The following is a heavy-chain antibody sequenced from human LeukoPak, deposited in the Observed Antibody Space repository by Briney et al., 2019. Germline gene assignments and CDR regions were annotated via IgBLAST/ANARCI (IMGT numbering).Heavy chain of an antibody. CDR2: IRYDGSNK. J-gene: IGHJ1*01. V-gene: IGHV3-30*02. CDR1: GFTFSSYG. CDR3: AKEGPRTRAYFQH. D-gene: IGHD1-14*01. Sequence: TGGSLRLSCAASGFTFSSYGMHWVRQAPGKGLEWVAFIRYDGSNKYYADSVKGRFTISRDNSKNTLYLQMNSLRAEDTAVYYCAKEGPRTRAYFQHWGQGTLVTVSS.